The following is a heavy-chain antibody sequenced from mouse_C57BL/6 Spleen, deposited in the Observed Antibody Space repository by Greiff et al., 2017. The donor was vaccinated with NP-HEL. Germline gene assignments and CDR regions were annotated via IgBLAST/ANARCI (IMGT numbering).Heavy chain of an antibody. CDR2: INPGSGGT. CDR1: GYAFTNYL. J-gene: IGHJ1*03. V-gene: IGHV1-54*01. CDR3: ARGDGSSYWYFDV. D-gene: IGHD1-1*01. Sequence: VQLQQSGAELVRPGTSVKVSCKASGYAFTNYLIEWVKQRPGQGLEWIGVINPGSGGTNYNEKFKGKATLTADKSSSTAYMQLSSLTSEDSAVYFCARGDGSSYWYFDVWGTGTTVTVSS.